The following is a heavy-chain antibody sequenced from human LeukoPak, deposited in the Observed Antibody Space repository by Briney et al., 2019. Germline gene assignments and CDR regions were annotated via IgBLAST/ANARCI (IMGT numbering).Heavy chain of an antibody. CDR1: GFTFNNHE. CDR2: ISPGGSTI. V-gene: IGHV3-48*03. J-gene: IGHJ3*02. CDR3: VRGGYCSGDTCYRLNAFDI. Sequence: PGGSLRLSCAMSGFTFNNHEMNWVRQAPGKGLEWVSYISPGGSTIYYTDSVKGRFTISRENAKNSLYLQMSSLRDEDTAVYYCVRGGYCSGDTCYRLNAFDIWGQGTTVTVSS. D-gene: IGHD2-15*01.